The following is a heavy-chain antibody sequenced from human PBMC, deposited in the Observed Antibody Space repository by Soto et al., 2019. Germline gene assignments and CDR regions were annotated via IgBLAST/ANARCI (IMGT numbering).Heavy chain of an antibody. D-gene: IGHD3-16*02. V-gene: IGHV1-46*01. J-gene: IGHJ4*02. CDR3: TRSAVRPSGGLIGPFAY. CDR2: IHPSGTNK. Sequence: ASVKVSCKASGYSFSSHYMHWVRQAPGQGLEWMGVIHPSGTNKAYAQKFQGRVTMTTDTSASTVYMELSSLRSEDTAVYYCTRSAVRPSGGLIGPFAYWGQGTLVTVSS. CDR1: GYSFSSHY.